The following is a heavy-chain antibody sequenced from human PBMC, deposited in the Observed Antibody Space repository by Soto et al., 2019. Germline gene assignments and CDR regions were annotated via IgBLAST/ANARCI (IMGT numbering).Heavy chain of an antibody. D-gene: IGHD3-22*01. CDR2: IIPIFGTA. J-gene: IGHJ4*02. Sequence: ASVKVSCKASGGTFSSYAISWVRRAPGQGLEWMGGIIPIFGTANYAQKFQGRVTITADESTSTAYMELSSLRSEDTAVYYCARDGHYYYDSSGYFLFDYWGQGTLVTVSS. V-gene: IGHV1-69*13. CDR1: GGTFSSYA. CDR3: ARDGHYYYDSSGYFLFDY.